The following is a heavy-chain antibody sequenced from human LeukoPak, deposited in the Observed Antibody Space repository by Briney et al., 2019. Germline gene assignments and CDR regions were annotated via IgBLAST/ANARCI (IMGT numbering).Heavy chain of an antibody. D-gene: IGHD3-22*01. Sequence: ASVKVSCKASGYTFTSYGISWVRQAPGQGLEWMGWISAYNGNTNYAQKLQGRVTMTTDTSTNTAYMELRSLRSDDTAVYYCASVDYYDSSGYYYGNWFDPWGQGTLVTVSS. CDR2: ISAYNGNT. J-gene: IGHJ5*02. V-gene: IGHV1-18*01. CDR3: ASVDYYDSSGYYYGNWFDP. CDR1: GYTFTSYG.